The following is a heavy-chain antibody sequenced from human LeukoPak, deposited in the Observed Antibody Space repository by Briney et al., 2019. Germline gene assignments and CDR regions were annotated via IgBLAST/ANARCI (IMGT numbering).Heavy chain of an antibody. D-gene: IGHD6-13*01. CDR3: ARVYHSNSYEYWYFDL. J-gene: IGHJ2*01. CDR1: GGSISSGNYY. CDR2: SYSSGNT. V-gene: IGHV4-61*02. Sequence: SETLSLTCTVSGGSISSGNYYWTWLPQPAGQGLEWIVRSYSSGNTSNNPSRQSRVTIAVDTSKNQFSLKLTAVNAADTAVYYCARVYHSNSYEYWYFDLWGRGTLVTVSS.